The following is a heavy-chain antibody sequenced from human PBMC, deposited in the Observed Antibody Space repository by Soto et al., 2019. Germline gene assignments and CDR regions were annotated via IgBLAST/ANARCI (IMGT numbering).Heavy chain of an antibody. CDR3: AKEALYGGGYCYINWFDP. J-gene: IGHJ5*02. CDR2: IAYDGSNK. Sequence: VQLVDSGGGVVQPGRSLRLSCAASGFTFSSYGMHWLRQAPGKGLEWGAVIAYDGSNKYYADSVKGRFTISRDNSKNTLYLKMNSLRAEDTAVDYCAKEALYGGGYCYINWFDPWGQGTLVTVSS. V-gene: IGHV3-30*18. D-gene: IGHD2-21*02. CDR1: GFTFSSYG.